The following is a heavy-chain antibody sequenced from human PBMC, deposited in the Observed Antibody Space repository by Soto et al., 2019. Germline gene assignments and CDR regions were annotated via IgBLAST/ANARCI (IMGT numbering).Heavy chain of an antibody. V-gene: IGHV4-30-2*01. CDR2: IYHSGGT. D-gene: IGHD4-17*01. J-gene: IGHJ4*02. Sequence: DLECIGYIYHSGGTYYNPSLKSRVTISVDRFKNQFSLKLSTVTAADTAVYYCARGMTTVTTFDYWGQVTLVTVSS. CDR3: ARGMTTVTTFDY.